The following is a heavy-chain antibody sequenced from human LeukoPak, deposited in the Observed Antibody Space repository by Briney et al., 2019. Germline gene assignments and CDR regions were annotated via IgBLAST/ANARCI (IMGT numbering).Heavy chain of an antibody. D-gene: IGHD3-22*01. V-gene: IGHV3-23*01. CDR3: AKDRPNYYDSSGHYYRRDGDY. CDR2: VSGSGGYK. Sequence: GRSLRLSCAASGFTFSSYAMSWVRRAPGKGREWVSSVSGSGGYKYYAGSVKGRFTISRDNSKNTLYLQMNSLRAEDTAIYYCAKDRPNYYDSSGHYYRRDGDYWGQGTLVTVSS. CDR1: GFTFSSYA. J-gene: IGHJ4*02.